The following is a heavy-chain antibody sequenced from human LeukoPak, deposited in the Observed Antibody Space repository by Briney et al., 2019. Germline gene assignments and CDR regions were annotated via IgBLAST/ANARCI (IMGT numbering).Heavy chain of an antibody. CDR1: GFTFSSYW. V-gene: IGHV3-7*01. CDR3: ARARHFVVVVAATPPDY. CDR2: IKQDGSEK. D-gene: IGHD2-15*01. J-gene: IGHJ4*02. Sequence: GGSLRLSCAASGFTFSSYWMSWVRQAPGKGLEWVANIKQDGSEKYYVDSVKGRFTISRDNAKNSLYLQMNSLRAEDTAVYYCARARHFVVVVAATPPDYWGQGTLVTVSS.